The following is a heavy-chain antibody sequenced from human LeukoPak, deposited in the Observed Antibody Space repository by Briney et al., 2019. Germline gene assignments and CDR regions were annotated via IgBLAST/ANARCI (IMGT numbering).Heavy chain of an antibody. CDR2: IIPILGIA. CDR1: GGTFSSYT. J-gene: IGHJ4*02. D-gene: IGHD2-2*01. V-gene: IGHV1-69*02. CDR3: ARVFGCSSSSCYSYYFDY. Sequence: SVKVSCKASGGTFSSYTISWVRQAPGQGLEWMGRIIPILGIANYAQKFQGRVTITADKSTSTAYMELSSLRSEDTAVYYCARVFGCSSSSCYSYYFDYWGQGTLVTVSS.